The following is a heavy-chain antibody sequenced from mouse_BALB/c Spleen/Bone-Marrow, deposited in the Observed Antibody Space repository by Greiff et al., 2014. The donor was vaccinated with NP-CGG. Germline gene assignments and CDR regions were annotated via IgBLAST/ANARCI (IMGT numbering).Heavy chain of an antibody. Sequence: VHLVESGAELARPGASVKLSCKASGYTFTSYWMQWVKQRPGQGLEWIGAIYPGDGDTRYTQKFKGKATLTADKSSSTAYMQLSSLASEDSAVYYCARTGAYYGSMDYWGQGTSVTVSS. CDR1: GYTFTSYW. V-gene: IGHV1-87*01. CDR3: ARTGAYYGSMDY. J-gene: IGHJ4*01. D-gene: IGHD2-10*01. CDR2: IYPGDGDT.